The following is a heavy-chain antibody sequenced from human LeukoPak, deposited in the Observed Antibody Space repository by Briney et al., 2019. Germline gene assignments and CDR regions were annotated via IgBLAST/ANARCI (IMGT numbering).Heavy chain of an antibody. D-gene: IGHD3-9*01. CDR2: IYPGDSDT. CDR1: GYSFTSYW. J-gene: IGHJ4*02. CDR3: ARQADYNVLTGYHKGHLDY. Sequence: RESLKLSCKGSGYSFTSYWIGWVRQLPGTGLEWMGIIYPGDSDTRYRPSFQGQVTISADKSITTAYLQWSSLQASDPAMYYCARQADYNVLTGYHKGHLDYWGQGTLVTVSS. V-gene: IGHV5-51*01.